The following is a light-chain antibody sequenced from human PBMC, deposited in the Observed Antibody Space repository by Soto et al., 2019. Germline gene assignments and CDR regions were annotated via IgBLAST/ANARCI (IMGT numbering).Light chain of an antibody. CDR2: DND. Sequence: QSVLTQPPSVSAAPGQKVTISCSGSSSNIGNNYVNWYQQLPGTAPKLLIYDNDKRPSGIPDRFSGSKSGTSATLGITGLQTGDEADYYCGTWDFSLSGGVFGGGTK. CDR1: SSNIGNNY. J-gene: IGLJ3*02. V-gene: IGLV1-51*01. CDR3: GTWDFSLSGGV.